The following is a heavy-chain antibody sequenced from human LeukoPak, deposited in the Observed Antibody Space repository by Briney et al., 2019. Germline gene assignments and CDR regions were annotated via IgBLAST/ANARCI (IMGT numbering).Heavy chain of an antibody. V-gene: IGHV3-30-3*02. J-gene: IGHJ4*02. CDR1: GFTFNLYA. CDR2: ISKDGNNK. CDR3: AKEIDDSSGLIDY. Sequence: GGSLRLSCATSGFTFNLYAMHWVRQAPGKGLEGVAVISKDGNNKYFSDSVKGRFSISRDNSKNTLYLHLNSLKSDDTAVYYCAKEIDDSSGLIDYWGQGTLVTVSS. D-gene: IGHD3-22*01.